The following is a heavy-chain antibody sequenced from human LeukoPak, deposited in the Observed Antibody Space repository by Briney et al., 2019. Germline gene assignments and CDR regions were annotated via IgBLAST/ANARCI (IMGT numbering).Heavy chain of an antibody. V-gene: IGHV3-21*01. Sequence: GGSLRLSCAASGFTFSSYSMNWDRQAPGKGLEWVSSISSSSSYIYYADSVKGRFTISRDNAKNSLYLQMNSLRAEDTAVYYCARDLSGWPDYWGQGTLVTVSS. D-gene: IGHD6-19*01. CDR3: ARDLSGWPDY. J-gene: IGHJ4*02. CDR2: ISSSSSYI. CDR1: GFTFSSYS.